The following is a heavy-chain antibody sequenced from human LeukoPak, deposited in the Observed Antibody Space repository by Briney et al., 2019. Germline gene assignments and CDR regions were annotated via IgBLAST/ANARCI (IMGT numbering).Heavy chain of an antibody. CDR2: INSNTGGT. V-gene: IGHV1-2*02. Sequence: ASVKVSCKASGYTFTGSFMHWVRQAPGQGLEWMGWINSNTGGTKFAQKFQGRVTMTRDTSISIAYMELSRLRSDDTAVYYCARADPVGYWGQGTQVTVSS. J-gene: IGHJ4*02. CDR1: GYTFTGSF. CDR3: ARADPVGY.